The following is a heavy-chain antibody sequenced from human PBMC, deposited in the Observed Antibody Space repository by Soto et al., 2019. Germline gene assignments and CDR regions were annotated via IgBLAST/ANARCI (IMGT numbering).Heavy chain of an antibody. Sequence: LRLSCAASGFTFANAWINWVRQAPGKGLEWVGRIKSKNDGGTTDFAAPVKDRFAISRDDSRNLVYLQMNSLKSEDTAVYYCTTDSYITSIIVRFDYWGHGTLVTVSS. D-gene: IGHD3-22*01. V-gene: IGHV3-15*07. J-gene: IGHJ4*01. CDR2: IKSKNDGGTT. CDR3: TTDSYITSIIVRFDY. CDR1: GFTFANAW.